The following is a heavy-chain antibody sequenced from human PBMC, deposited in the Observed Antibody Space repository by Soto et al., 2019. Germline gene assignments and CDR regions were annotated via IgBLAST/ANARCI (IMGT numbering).Heavy chain of an antibody. V-gene: IGHV1-18*01. Sequence: ASVKVSCKASGYTFTSYGISWVRQAPGQGLEWMGWISAYNGNTNYAHKLQGRVTMTTDTSTSTAYMELRSLRSDDTAVYYCARGGSYRIDYYYGMDVWGQGTTVTVSS. CDR2: ISAYNGNT. J-gene: IGHJ6*02. D-gene: IGHD1-26*01. CDR1: GYTFTSYG. CDR3: ARGGSYRIDYYYGMDV.